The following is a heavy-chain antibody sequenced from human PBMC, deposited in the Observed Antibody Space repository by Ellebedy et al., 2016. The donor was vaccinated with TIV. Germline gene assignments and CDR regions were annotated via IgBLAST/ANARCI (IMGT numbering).Heavy chain of an antibody. Sequence: SETLSLTXTVSGDSISSIRTYWVWIRQPPGKGLEWIGTLSNRDRTDYNPSLKSRVFILVDASKNQFFLKLTSVTAADTAVYYCATFNQYYTYLGVWGKGTTVTVSS. V-gene: IGHV4-39*01. J-gene: IGHJ6*03. D-gene: IGHD1-14*01. CDR3: ATFNQYYTYLGV. CDR1: GDSISSIRTY. CDR2: LSNRDRT.